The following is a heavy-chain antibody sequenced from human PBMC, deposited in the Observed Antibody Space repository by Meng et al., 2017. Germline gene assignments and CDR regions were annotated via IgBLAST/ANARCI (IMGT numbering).Heavy chain of an antibody. J-gene: IGHJ4*02. CDR2: INPNSGGT. V-gene: IGHV1-2*02. CDR1: GSAFTGYY. D-gene: IGHD5-12*01. Sequence: QVQLVQSGAGGKQPGAYVKASWKASGSAFTGYYMHWVRQDPGQGLEWMGWINPNSGGTNYAQKFQGRVTMTRDTSISTAYMELSRLRSDDTAVYYCAREDSGYVRGFDYWGQGTLVTVSS. CDR3: AREDSGYVRGFDY.